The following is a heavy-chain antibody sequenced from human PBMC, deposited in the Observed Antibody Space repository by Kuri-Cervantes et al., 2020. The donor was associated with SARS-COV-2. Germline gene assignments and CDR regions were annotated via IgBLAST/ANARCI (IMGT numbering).Heavy chain of an antibody. CDR1: GYSISSGYY. J-gene: IGHJ4*02. V-gene: IGHV4-38-2*01. D-gene: IGHD3-16*01. CDR3: AGFLKGIVGGKKYYFDH. Sequence: GSLRLSCAVSGYSISSGYYWGWIRQPPGKGLEWIGSIYHSGSTYYNPSLKSRVTISVDTSKNQFSLKLSSVTAADTAVYYCAGFLKGIVGGKKYYFDHWGQGTLVTVSS. CDR2: IYHSGST.